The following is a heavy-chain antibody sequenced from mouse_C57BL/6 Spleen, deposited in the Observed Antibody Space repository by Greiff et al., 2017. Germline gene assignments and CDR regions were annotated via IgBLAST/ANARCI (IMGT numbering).Heavy chain of an antibody. CDR2: INPNNGGT. CDR3: ASLYGAY. Sequence: EVKLQESGPELVKPWASVKIPCKASGYTFTDYNMDWVKQSHGMSLEWIGDINPNNGGTIYNQKFKGKATLTVDKSSSTAYMELRSLTAEDTAVYYCASLYGAYWGQGTLVTVSA. D-gene: IGHD1-1*01. V-gene: IGHV1-18*01. J-gene: IGHJ3*01. CDR1: GYTFTDYN.